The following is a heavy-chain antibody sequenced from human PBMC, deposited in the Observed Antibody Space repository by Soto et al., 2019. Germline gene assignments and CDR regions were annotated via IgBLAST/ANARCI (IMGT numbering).Heavy chain of an antibody. V-gene: IGHV1-69*06. D-gene: IGHD3-22*01. Sequence: SVKVSCKASGGTFSSYAISWVRQAPGQGLEWMGGIIPIFGTANYAQKFQGRVTITADKSTSTAYMELSSLRSEDTAVYYCARVQSYYYDSSGYQYYYYHGMDVWGQGTTVTVSS. CDR1: GGTFSSYA. CDR3: ARVQSYYYDSSGYQYYYYHGMDV. CDR2: IIPIFGTA. J-gene: IGHJ6*02.